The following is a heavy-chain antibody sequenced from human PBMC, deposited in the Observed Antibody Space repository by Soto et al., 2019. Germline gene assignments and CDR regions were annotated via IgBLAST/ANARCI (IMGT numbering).Heavy chain of an antibody. CDR3: ARIVVTTGSGRLDY. CDR2: IRNKATSYTT. CDR1: GFTFSDHY. J-gene: IGHJ4*02. Sequence: VQLVESGGDLVQPGGSLRLSCAASGFTFSDHYMDWVRQAPGKGLEWVGRIRNKATSYTTAYAASVTGRFIVLRDESKKSVDLQMNSLNIEDTAVYYCARIVVTTGSGRLDYWGQGTLVTVSS. V-gene: IGHV3-72*01. D-gene: IGHD2-21*02.